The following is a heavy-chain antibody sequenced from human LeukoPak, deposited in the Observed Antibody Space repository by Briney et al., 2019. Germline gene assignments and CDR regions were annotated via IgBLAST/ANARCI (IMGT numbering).Heavy chain of an antibody. CDR3: ASRDSSGYYGYYFDY. J-gene: IGHJ4*02. V-gene: IGHV4-34*01. Sequence: SETLSLTCAVYGGSFSGYYWSWIRQPPGKGLEWIGEINHSGSTNYNPSLKSRVTISVDTSKNQFSLKLSSVTAADTAVYYCASRDSSGYYGYYFDYWGQGTLVTVSS. CDR2: INHSGST. D-gene: IGHD3-22*01. CDR1: GGSFSGYY.